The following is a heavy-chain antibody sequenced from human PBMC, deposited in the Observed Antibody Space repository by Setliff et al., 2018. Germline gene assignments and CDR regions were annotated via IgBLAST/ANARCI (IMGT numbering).Heavy chain of an antibody. J-gene: IGHJ4*02. V-gene: IGHV4-59*11. CDR2: IYYSGST. D-gene: IGHD3-3*01. Sequence: KPSETLSLTCTVSGGSISSHYWSWIRQPPGKGLEWIGYIYYSGSTYYNPSLKSRVTISVDTSKNQFSLKLSSVTAADTAVYYCARRETYYNFWSGYYAYWGQGTLVTVS. CDR1: GGSISSHY. CDR3: ARRETYYNFWSGYYAY.